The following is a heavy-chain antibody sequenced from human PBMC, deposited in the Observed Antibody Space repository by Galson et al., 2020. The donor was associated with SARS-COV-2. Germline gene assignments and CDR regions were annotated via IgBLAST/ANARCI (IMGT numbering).Heavy chain of an antibody. CDR1: GYTFISFY. J-gene: IGHJ4*02. V-gene: IGHV1-46*04. D-gene: IGHD2-21*01. Sequence: RQDGSVKVSCKASGYTFISFYIHWVRQAPGQGLEWMGVINPSGDITSYAQKLRGRVTVTRDMSTQTVYMELSSLTSEDTAVYYCAREWGDINSSVFDYWGQGSLVVVSS. CDR2: INPSGDIT. CDR3: AREWGDINSSVFDY.